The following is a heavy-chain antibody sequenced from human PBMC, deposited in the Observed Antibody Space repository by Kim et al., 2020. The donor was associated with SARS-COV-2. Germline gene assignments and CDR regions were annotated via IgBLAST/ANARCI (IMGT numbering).Heavy chain of an antibody. CDR3: AKDPEIWSYGDYNYYFDY. J-gene: IGHJ4*02. Sequence: GRVTISRDNAQDTLYLQMNSLRAEDTAVYYCAKDPEIWSYGDYNYYFDYWGQGTLVTVSS. V-gene: IGHV3-30*02. D-gene: IGHD4-17*01.